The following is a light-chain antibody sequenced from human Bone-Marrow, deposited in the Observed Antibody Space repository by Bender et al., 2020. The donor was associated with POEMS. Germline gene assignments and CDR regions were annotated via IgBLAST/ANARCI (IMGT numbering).Light chain of an antibody. CDR1: SFNIGTNH. V-gene: IGLV1-47*01. CDR3: QSYDNSLGGWV. CDR2: RSN. J-gene: IGLJ3*02. Sequence: QSVLTQPPSVSGTPGQRVTISCSGTSFNIGTNHVYWYQQLPGMAPKLLIYRSNYRSSGVSDRFSGSKSGSSASLAITGLQAEDEGDYYCQSYDNSLGGWVFGGGTKLTVL.